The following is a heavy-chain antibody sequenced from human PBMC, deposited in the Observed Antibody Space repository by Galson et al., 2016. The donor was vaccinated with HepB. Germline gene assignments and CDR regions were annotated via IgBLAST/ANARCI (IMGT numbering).Heavy chain of an antibody. J-gene: IGHJ4*02. V-gene: IGHV3-74*01. CDR3: ARDRSNSDYFFDY. D-gene: IGHD4-11*01. CDR1: GFTFSSYW. Sequence: SLRLSCAASGFTFSSYWMHWVRQAPGEGLVWVSRIGNDGSDTDYADSVKGRFIISRDNAKNTLYLQMNSLRAEDTAVYSCARDRSNSDYFFDYWGQGTLVTASS. CDR2: IGNDGSDT.